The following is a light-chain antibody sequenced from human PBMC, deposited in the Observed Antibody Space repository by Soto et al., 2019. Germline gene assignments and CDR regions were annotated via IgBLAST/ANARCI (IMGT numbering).Light chain of an antibody. Sequence: DIQMTQSPATLSASVGDRVTITCRASQRVDRWLAWYQQKPGQAPKLLISDASTLESGVPSRFSGSGSVTEFTLTITSLQPDDFATYYCLHYYTYPLTFGQGTKVDIK. J-gene: IGKJ1*01. CDR1: QRVDRW. CDR3: LHYYTYPLT. V-gene: IGKV1-5*01. CDR2: DAS.